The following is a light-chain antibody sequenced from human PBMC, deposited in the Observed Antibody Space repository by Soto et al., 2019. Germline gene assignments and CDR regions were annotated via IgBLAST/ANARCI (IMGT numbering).Light chain of an antibody. CDR2: EVS. V-gene: IGLV2-8*01. CDR3: SSYAGSNLYV. J-gene: IGLJ1*01. Sequence: QSVLTQPPSASGSPGQSVTISCTGTSSDVGGYNYVSWYQQHPGKAPKLMIYEVSKRPSGVPDRFSGSKCGNTASLTVSGLQAEDEADYYCSSYAGSNLYVFGTGTKVTVL. CDR1: SSDVGGYNY.